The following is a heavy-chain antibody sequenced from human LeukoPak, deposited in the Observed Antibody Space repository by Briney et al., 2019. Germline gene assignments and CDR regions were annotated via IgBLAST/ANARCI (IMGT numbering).Heavy chain of an antibody. CDR1: GFTFSTYS. V-gene: IGHV3-48*04. CDR3: ARRVPSQVITDYFDY. J-gene: IGHJ4*02. D-gene: IGHD3-16*01. CDR2: IDSSTRTI. Sequence: GGSLRLSCAASGFTFSTYSMNWVRQAPGKGLEWISFIDSSTRTIFYADSVKGRFTISRDNAKNSLFLQMNSLRVEDTAVYYCARRVPSQVITDYFDYWGQGTLVTVSS.